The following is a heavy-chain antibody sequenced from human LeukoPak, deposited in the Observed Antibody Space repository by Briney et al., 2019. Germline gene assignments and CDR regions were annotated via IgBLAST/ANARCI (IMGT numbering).Heavy chain of an antibody. D-gene: IGHD1-26*01. CDR2: INHSGST. Sequence: ESLSLTCAVYGGSFSGYYWSWIRQPPGKGLEWIGEINHSGSTHYNPSLKSRVTISVDTSKNQFSLKLSSVTAADTAVYYCARGRSYLPYYYYYYYMDVWGKGTTVTASS. CDR1: GGSFSGYY. J-gene: IGHJ6*03. V-gene: IGHV4-34*01. CDR3: ARGRSYLPYYYYYYYMDV.